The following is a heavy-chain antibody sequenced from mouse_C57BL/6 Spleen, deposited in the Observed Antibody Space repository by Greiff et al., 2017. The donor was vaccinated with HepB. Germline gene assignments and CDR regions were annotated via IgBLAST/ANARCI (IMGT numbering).Heavy chain of an antibody. D-gene: IGHD2-5*01. Sequence: VQLQQSGAELVKPGASVKISCKASGYAFSSYWMNWVKQRPGKGLEWIGQIYPGDGDTNYNGKFKGKATLTADKSSSTAYMQLNSLTSEDSAVYFCARQGDSNGFAYWGQGTLVAVSA. V-gene: IGHV1-80*01. J-gene: IGHJ3*01. CDR1: GYAFSSYW. CDR3: ARQGDSNGFAY. CDR2: IYPGDGDT.